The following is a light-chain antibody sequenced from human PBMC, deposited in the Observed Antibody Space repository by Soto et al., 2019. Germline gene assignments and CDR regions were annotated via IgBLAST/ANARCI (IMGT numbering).Light chain of an antibody. Sequence: TLSLSPGERATLSCRASQSISNSLAWYQQKPGQAPRLLIYDASNRATGIPARFSGSGSGTEFTLTISSLQPDDFATYYCQQYQIDWTFGQGTKVDI. V-gene: IGKV3-11*01. CDR3: QQYQIDWT. CDR2: DAS. J-gene: IGKJ1*01. CDR1: QSISNS.